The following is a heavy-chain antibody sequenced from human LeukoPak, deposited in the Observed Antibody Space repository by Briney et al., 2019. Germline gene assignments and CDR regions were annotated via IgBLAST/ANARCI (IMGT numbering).Heavy chain of an antibody. CDR3: AKDAREYSYGYFDY. D-gene: IGHD5-18*01. J-gene: IGHJ4*02. Sequence: SGGSLRLSCAASGFTFSSYAMTWVRQAPGKGLEWVSGIRGSGGSTFYADSVKGRFTISRDNSKNTLYLQMDSLRAEETAVYYCAKDAREYSYGYFDYWGQGTLVTVSS. CDR2: IRGSGGST. V-gene: IGHV3-23*01. CDR1: GFTFSSYA.